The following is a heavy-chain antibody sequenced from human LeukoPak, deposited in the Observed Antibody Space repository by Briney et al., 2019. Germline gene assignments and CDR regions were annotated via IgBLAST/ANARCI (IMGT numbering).Heavy chain of an antibody. CDR3: ASYKNYYGSGTHFVY. CDR2: IIPIFGTA. J-gene: IGHJ4*02. Sequence: SVKVSCKASGGTFSSYAISWVRQAPGQGLEWMGRIIPIFGTANYAQKFQGRVTITTDESTSTAYMELSSLRSEDTAVYYCASYKNYYGSGTHFVYWGQGTLVTVSS. CDR1: GGTFSSYA. D-gene: IGHD3-10*01. V-gene: IGHV1-69*05.